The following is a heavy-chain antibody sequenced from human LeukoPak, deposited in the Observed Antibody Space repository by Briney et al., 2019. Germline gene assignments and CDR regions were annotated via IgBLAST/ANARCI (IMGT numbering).Heavy chain of an antibody. J-gene: IGHJ4*02. CDR3: ATDPSRGSSRGY. V-gene: IGHV1-24*01. Sequence: ASVKVSCKVSGYTLTELSMHWVRQAPGKGLEWMGGFDPEDGETIYAQKFQGRVTMTEDTSTDTAYMELSSLRSEDTAVYYCATDPSRGSSRGYWGQGTLVTVSS. CDR2: FDPEDGET. D-gene: IGHD6-13*01. CDR1: GYTLTELS.